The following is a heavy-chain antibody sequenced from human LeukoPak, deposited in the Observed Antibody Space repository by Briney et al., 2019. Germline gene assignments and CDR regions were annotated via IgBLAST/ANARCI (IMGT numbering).Heavy chain of an antibody. D-gene: IGHD2-15*01. CDR1: GFTFSDYY. CDR2: ISGSGGST. CDR3: ARPIFEVVVAATGLAY. J-gene: IGHJ4*02. V-gene: IGHV3-23*01. Sequence: PGGSLRLSCAASGFTFSDYYMSWIRQAPGKGLEWVSAISGSGGSTYYADSVKGRFTISRDNSKNTLYLQMNSLRAEDTAVYYCARPIFEVVVAATGLAYWGQGTLVTVSS.